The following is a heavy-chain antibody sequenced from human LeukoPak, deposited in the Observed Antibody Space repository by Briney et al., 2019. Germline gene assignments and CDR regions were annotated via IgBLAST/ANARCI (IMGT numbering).Heavy chain of an antibody. J-gene: IGHJ4*02. V-gene: IGHV3-21*01. D-gene: IGHD1-26*01. CDR3: ARGEGPPWELLTLDY. CDR1: GFTFSSYS. CDR2: ISSSSSYI. Sequence: GGSLRLSCAASGFTFSSYSMNWVRQATGKGLEWVSSISSSSSYIYYADSVKGRFTISRDNAKDSLYLQMNSLRAEDTAVYYCARGEGPPWELLTLDYWGQGTLVTVSS.